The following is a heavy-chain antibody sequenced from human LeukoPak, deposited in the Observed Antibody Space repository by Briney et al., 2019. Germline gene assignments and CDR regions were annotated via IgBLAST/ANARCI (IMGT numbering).Heavy chain of an antibody. Sequence: GGSLRLSCAASGFTFSSYSMNWVRQAPGKGLEWVSAISGSGGSTYYADSVKGRFTISRDNSKNTLYLQMNSLRAEDTAVYYCAKRCHFSYGDDFDYWGQGTLVTVSS. CDR3: AKRCHFSYGDDFDY. V-gene: IGHV3-23*01. D-gene: IGHD5-18*01. CDR1: GFTFSSYS. J-gene: IGHJ4*02. CDR2: ISGSGGST.